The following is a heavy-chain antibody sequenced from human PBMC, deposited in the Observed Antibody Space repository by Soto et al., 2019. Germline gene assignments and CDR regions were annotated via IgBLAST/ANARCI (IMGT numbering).Heavy chain of an antibody. CDR3: ARDPIVPGYFDY. CDR1: GFTFSIYT. CDR2: ISSSGNYI. J-gene: IGHJ4*02. Sequence: GSLRLSCAASGFTFSIYTINWVRQAPGKGLEWVSSISSSGNYIYYADSLKGRFTISRDNSKNSLFLQMNSLRAEDTAVYYRARDPIVPGYFDYWRQGALVTVSS. V-gene: IGHV3-21*01. D-gene: IGHD1-26*01.